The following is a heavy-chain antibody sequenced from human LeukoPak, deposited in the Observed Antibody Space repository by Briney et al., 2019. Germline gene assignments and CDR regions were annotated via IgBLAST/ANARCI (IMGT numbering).Heavy chain of an antibody. CDR2: IYRSGAT. V-gene: IGHV4-4*02. CDR1: GDSFSGNNY. D-gene: IGHD3-22*01. Sequence: SETLSLTCAVSGDSFSGNNYWTWVRQPPGKGLEWIGEIYRSGATNYNPSLKSRVTDSQDKSKNQFSLKLNSVTAADTAIYYCARNSGYSDLNYWGQGVLVTVSS. CDR3: ARNSGYSDLNY. J-gene: IGHJ4*02.